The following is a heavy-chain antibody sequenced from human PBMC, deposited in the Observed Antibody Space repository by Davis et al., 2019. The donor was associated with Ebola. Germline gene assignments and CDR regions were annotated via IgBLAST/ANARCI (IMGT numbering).Heavy chain of an antibody. V-gene: IGHV1-8*01. D-gene: IGHD2-2*01. J-gene: IGHJ6*02. Sequence: ASVKVSCKASGYTFTSYDINWVRQATGQGLEWMGWMNPNSGNTGYAQKFQGRVTMTRNTSISTAYMELSSLRSEDTAVYYCARVGYCSSTSCFYYYYYGMDVWGQRTTVTVSS. CDR3: ARVGYCSSTSCFYYYYYGMDV. CDR1: GYTFTSYD. CDR2: MNPNSGNT.